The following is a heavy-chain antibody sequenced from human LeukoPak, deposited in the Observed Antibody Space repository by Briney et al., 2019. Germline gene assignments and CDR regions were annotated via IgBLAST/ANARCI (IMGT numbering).Heavy chain of an antibody. D-gene: IGHD3-9*01. V-gene: IGHV1-18*01. CDR3: ARGGDYYDILTGYSYYYYYMDV. Sequence: ASVKVSCKASGYTFTSYGISLVRQAPGQGLEWMGWISAYNGNTNYAQKLQGRVTMTTDTSTSTAYMELRSLRSDDTAVYYCARGGDYYDILTGYSYYYYYMDVWGKGTTVTVSS. J-gene: IGHJ6*03. CDR1: GYTFTSYG. CDR2: ISAYNGNT.